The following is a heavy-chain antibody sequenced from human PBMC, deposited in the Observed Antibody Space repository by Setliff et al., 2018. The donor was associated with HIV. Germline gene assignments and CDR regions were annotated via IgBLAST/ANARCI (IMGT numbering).Heavy chain of an antibody. CDR3: ARGVLITFGYQNWFDP. Sequence: GASVKVSCKASGYSFTSYGINWVRQAPGQGLEWMGWISPYNGNTDYAQNFQVRVTMTTDTSTSTVYMELRSLISDDTAVYYCARGVLITFGYQNWFDPWGQGTLVTVSS. J-gene: IGHJ5*02. CDR2: ISPYNGNT. D-gene: IGHD3-16*01. CDR1: GYSFTSYG. V-gene: IGHV1-18*01.